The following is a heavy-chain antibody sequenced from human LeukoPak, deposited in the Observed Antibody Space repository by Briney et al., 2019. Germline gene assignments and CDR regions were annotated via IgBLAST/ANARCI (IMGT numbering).Heavy chain of an antibody. CDR2: INTDGSST. Sequence: QAGGSLRLSCAASGFTFSSYWMHWVRQAPGKGLVWVSRINTDGSSTSYADSVKGRLTISRDNAKNSVYLQMNSLRAEDTAVYYCASGEYFAFDMWGQGTMVTVSS. J-gene: IGHJ3*02. CDR3: ASGEYFAFDM. V-gene: IGHV3-74*01. D-gene: IGHD3-10*01. CDR1: GFTFSSYW.